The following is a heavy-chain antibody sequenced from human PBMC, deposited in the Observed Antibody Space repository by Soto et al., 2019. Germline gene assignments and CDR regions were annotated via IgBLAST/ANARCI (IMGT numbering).Heavy chain of an antibody. Sequence: QVHLVESGGGVVRPGGSLRLSCAASGFTFSTHAMHWVRQAPGKGLEWVALISYDGTTKYYADSVKGRFTISRDNSKNTLYLQMNSLRGEDMAIYYCARDRPYSSSGYPEYWGQGTLVTGSS. CDR1: GFTFSTHA. V-gene: IGHV3-30-3*01. CDR2: ISYDGTTK. J-gene: IGHJ4*02. CDR3: ARDRPYSSSGYPEY. D-gene: IGHD6-13*01.